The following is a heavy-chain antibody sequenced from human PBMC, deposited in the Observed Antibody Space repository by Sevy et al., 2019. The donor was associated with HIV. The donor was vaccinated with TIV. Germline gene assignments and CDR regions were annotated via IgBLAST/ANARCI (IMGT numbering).Heavy chain of an antibody. CDR2: IIPMFGTT. V-gene: IGHV1-69*13. J-gene: IGHJ4*02. D-gene: IGHD7-27*01. Sequence: ASVKVSCEPSGVTFNNYGFSWVRQAPGQGLEWMGGIIPMFGTTDYAHNFQDRVTITADASTITAYMELNSLISEDTAVYYCARGITFITLGGYYFDSWGQGTLVTVSS. CDR3: ARGITFITLGGYYFDS. CDR1: GVTFNNYG.